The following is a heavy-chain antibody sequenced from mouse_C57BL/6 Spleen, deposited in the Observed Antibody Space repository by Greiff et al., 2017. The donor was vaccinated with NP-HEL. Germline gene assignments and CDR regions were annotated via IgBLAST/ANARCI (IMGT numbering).Heavy chain of an antibody. D-gene: IGHD1-1*01. Sequence: EVKVVESGGDLVKPGGSLKLSCAASGFTFSSYGMSWVRQTPDKRLEWVATISSGGSYTYYPDSVKGRFTISRDNAKNTLYLQMSSLKSEDTAMYYCARELLRDAMDDWGQGTSVTVSS. CDR1: GFTFSSYG. V-gene: IGHV5-6*01. CDR2: ISSGGSYT. J-gene: IGHJ4*01. CDR3: ARELLRDAMDD.